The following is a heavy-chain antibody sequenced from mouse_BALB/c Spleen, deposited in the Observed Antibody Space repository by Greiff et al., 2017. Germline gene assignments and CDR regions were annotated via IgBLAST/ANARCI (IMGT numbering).Heavy chain of an antibody. CDR1: GFTFSSYT. Sequence: EVQLVESGGGLVQPGGSLKLSCAASGFTFSSYTMSWVRQTPEKRLEWVAYISNGGGSTYYPDTVKGRFTISRDNAKNTLYLQMSSLKSEDTAMYYCARNYGSSYDYAMDYWGQGTSVTVSS. CDR3: ARNYGSSYDYAMDY. CDR2: ISNGGGST. V-gene: IGHV5-12-2*01. J-gene: IGHJ4*01. D-gene: IGHD1-1*01.